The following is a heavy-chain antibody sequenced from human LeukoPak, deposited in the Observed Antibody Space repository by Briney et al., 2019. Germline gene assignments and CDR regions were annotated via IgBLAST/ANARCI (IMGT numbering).Heavy chain of an antibody. V-gene: IGHV1-18*01. CDR3: ARVTQTDYDFDY. CDR2: ISTYNGNT. Sequence: ASVKVSCKASGYTFTSYGISWVRQAPGQGLEWMGWISTYNGNTNYAQKLQGRVTMTTDTSTSTAYMELRSLRSDDTAVYYCARVTQTDYDFDYWGQGTLVTVSS. D-gene: IGHD4-17*01. CDR1: GYTFTSYG. J-gene: IGHJ4*02.